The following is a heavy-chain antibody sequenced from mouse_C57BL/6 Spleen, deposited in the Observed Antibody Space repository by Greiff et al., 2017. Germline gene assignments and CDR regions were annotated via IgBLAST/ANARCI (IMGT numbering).Heavy chain of an antibody. J-gene: IGHJ4*01. CDR1: GYSITSGYY. Sequence: EVHLVESGPGLVKPSQSLSLTCSVTGYSITSGYYWNWIRQFPGNKLEWMGYISYDGSNNYNPSLKNRISITRDTSKNQFFLKLNSVTTEDTATYYCARSYGNFAMDYWGQGTSVTVSS. CDR3: ARSYGNFAMDY. V-gene: IGHV3-6*01. CDR2: ISYDGSN. D-gene: IGHD2-1*01.